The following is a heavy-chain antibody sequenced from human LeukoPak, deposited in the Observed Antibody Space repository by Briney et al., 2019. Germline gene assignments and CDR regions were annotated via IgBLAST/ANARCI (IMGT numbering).Heavy chain of an antibody. D-gene: IGHD6-13*01. CDR2: VYYSGST. Sequence: PPQTLSLTCTVSGGSISSGGYYWSWIRHHPGKGLEWIGYVYYSGSTYYNPSLKSRVTISVDTSKNQFSLKLSSVTAADTAVYYCARPNSSSSRAGYRYGMDVWGQGTTVTVSS. CDR1: GGSISSGGYY. V-gene: IGHV4-31*03. J-gene: IGHJ6*02. CDR3: ARPNSSSSRAGYRYGMDV.